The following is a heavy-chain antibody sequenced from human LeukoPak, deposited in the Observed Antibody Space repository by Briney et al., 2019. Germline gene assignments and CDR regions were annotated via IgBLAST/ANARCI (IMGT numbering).Heavy chain of an antibody. Sequence: AGGSLRLSCAASGFTFSSYAMSWVRQAPGKGLEWVSAISGSGGSTYYADSVKGRFTISRDNSKNTLYLQMNSLRAEDTAVYYCARDPADYYGSGSYYNGVYWGQGTLVTVSS. CDR2: ISGSGGST. CDR3: ARDPADYYGSGSYYNGVY. CDR1: GFTFSSYA. V-gene: IGHV3-23*01. J-gene: IGHJ4*02. D-gene: IGHD3-10*01.